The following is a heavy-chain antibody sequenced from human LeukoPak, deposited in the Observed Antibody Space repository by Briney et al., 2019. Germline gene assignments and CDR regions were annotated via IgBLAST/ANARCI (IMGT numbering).Heavy chain of an antibody. D-gene: IGHD3-22*01. CDR3: ARRVVQYYYDSSGYVQEDY. V-gene: IGHV4-34*01. CDR2: INHSGST. J-gene: IGHJ4*02. Sequence: SETLSLTCAVYGGSFSGYYWSWIRQPPGKGLEWIGEINHSGSTNYNPSLKSRVTISVDTSKNQFSLKLSSVTVADTAVYYCARRVVQYYYDSSGYVQEDYWGQGTLVTVSS. CDR1: GGSFSGYY.